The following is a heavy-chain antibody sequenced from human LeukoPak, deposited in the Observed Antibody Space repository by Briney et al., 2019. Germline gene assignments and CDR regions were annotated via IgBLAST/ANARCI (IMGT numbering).Heavy chain of an antibody. CDR2: INHSGST. Sequence: KPSETLSLTCAVYGGSFSGYYWSWIRQPPGKGLEWIGEINHSGSTNYNPSLKSRVTISVDTSKNQFSLKLSSVTAADTAVYYCARASRYSSGWYLGYYYGTDVWGQGTTVTVSS. CDR1: GGSFSGYY. V-gene: IGHV4-34*01. J-gene: IGHJ6*02. CDR3: ARASRYSSGWYLGYYYGTDV. D-gene: IGHD6-19*01.